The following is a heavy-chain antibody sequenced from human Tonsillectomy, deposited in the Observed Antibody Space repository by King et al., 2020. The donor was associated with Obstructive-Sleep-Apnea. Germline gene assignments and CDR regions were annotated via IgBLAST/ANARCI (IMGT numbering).Heavy chain of an antibody. J-gene: IGHJ4*02. V-gene: IGHV3-7*01. CDR3: AREIYDILTGYSGYFDY. D-gene: IGHD3-9*01. CDR2: IKQDGSEK. Sequence: VQLVESGGGLVQPGGSLRLSCAASGFTFSSYWMSWVRQAPGKGLEGVANIKQDGSEKYYVDSVKGRFTISRGNAKNSLYLQRNSLRAEDTAVYYCAREIYDILTGYSGYFDYWGQGTLVTVSS. CDR1: GFTFSSYW.